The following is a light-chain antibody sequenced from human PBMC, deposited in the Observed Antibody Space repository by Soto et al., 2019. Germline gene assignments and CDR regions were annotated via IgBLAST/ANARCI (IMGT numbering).Light chain of an antibody. CDR2: ATS. Sequence: DIQLTQSPSSLSASMGDRVTITCWASQAISSYLAWYQQKPGKVPELLIYATSTLQSGAPSRFSGSGSGTDFTLTISSLQPEDVATYYCHKYNHAPAFGGGTKVEIK. CDR3: HKYNHAPA. V-gene: IGKV1-27*01. J-gene: IGKJ4*01. CDR1: QAISSY.